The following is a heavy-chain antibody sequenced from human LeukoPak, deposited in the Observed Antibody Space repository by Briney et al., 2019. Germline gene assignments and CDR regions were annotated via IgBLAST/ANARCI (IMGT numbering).Heavy chain of an antibody. Sequence: PSETLSLTCTVSGDSISYYYWSWIRQPPGKGLEWIGYMYNGGRTNYNPSLKSRVTISGDTSKNQFSLKLTSVTAADTAVYYCARFHCSTTSCYRWFDPWGQGALVTVSS. CDR1: GDSISYYY. V-gene: IGHV4-59*01. J-gene: IGHJ5*02. CDR2: MYNGGRT. CDR3: ARFHCSTTSCYRWFDP. D-gene: IGHD2-2*01.